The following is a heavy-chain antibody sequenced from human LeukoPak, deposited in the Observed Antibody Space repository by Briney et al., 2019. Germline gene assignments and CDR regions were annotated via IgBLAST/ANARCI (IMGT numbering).Heavy chain of an antibody. V-gene: IGHV3-11*01. Sequence: PGGSLRLSCAASGFTFSDYYMSWIRQAPGKGLEWVSYISSSGSTIYYADSVKGRFTISRDNAKNSLYLQMNSLRAEDTAVYYCAKGDPGIVVVVAATQVDYWGQGTLVTVSS. J-gene: IGHJ4*02. D-gene: IGHD2-15*01. CDR2: ISSSGSTI. CDR3: AKGDPGIVVVVAATQVDY. CDR1: GFTFSDYY.